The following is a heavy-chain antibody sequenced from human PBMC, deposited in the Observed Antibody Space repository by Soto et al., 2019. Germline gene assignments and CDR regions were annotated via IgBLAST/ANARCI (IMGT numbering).Heavy chain of an antibody. CDR2: INAGNGNT. Sequence: QVQLVQSGAEVKKPGASVKVSCKASGYTFTSYAMHWVRQAPGQRLEWMGWINAGNGNTKYSQKFQGRVTITRDTSASTAYMGRGGGGCGGGAGGGGGGGVGGGWCVGGGGQG. D-gene: IGHD2-21*01. J-gene: IGHJ6*01. CDR3: GGGVGGGWCVGG. CDR1: GYTFTSYA. V-gene: IGHV1-3*01.